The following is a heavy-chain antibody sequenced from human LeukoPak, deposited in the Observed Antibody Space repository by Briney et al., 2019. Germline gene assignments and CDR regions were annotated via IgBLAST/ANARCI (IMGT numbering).Heavy chain of an antibody. J-gene: IGHJ4*02. CDR2: IWFDGSNK. CDR1: GFTFSSYG. V-gene: IGHV3-33*01. Sequence: GGSLRLSCAASGFTFSSYGMHWVRQAPGKALEWVAVIWFDGSNKYYADSVKGRFTISRDNSKNTLYLQMNSLRAEDTAVYYCARAVGPFDYWGQGTLVTVSS. CDR3: ARAVGPFDY.